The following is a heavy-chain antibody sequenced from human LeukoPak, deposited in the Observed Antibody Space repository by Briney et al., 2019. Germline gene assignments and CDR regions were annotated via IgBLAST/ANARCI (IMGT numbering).Heavy chain of an antibody. V-gene: IGHV3-48*03. CDR3: ARDYRGYSMDV. D-gene: IGHD2-15*01. CDR2: ISTNGRTI. CDR1: GFTFSNYE. Sequence: GGSLRLSCEASGFTFSNYEMNWVRQAPGKGLEWVSYISTNGRTIYYADSVKGRFTMSRDNAKNSLYLQMNSLRAEDTAVYYCARDYRGYSMDVWGKGTTVTISS. J-gene: IGHJ6*03.